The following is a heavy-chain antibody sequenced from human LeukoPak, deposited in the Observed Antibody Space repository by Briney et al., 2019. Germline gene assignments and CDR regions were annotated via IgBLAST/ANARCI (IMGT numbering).Heavy chain of an antibody. CDR1: GGSISSSSYY. D-gene: IGHD1-14*01. CDR2: IYYSGST. CDR3: ARGGRYGGWFDP. V-gene: IGHV4-39*07. J-gene: IGHJ5*02. Sequence: SETLSLTCTVSGGSISSSSYYWGWIRQPPGKGLEWIGSIYYSGSTYYNPSLKSRVTISVDTSKNQFSLKLSSVTAADTAVYYCARGGRYGGWFDPWGQGTLVTVSS.